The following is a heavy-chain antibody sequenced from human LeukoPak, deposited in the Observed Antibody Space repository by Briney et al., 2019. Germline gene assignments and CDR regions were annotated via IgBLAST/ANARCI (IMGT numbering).Heavy chain of an antibody. CDR3: ARGPDVVRGVIRTVIFDY. CDR1: GFNFGSYV. V-gene: IGHV3-48*04. Sequence: GGSLRLSCVGTGFNFGSYVMSWVRQAPGKGLEWVSYISSSGSTIYYADSVKGRFTISRDNAKNSLYLQMNSLRAEDTAVYYCARGPDVVRGVIRTVIFDYWGQGTLVTVSS. D-gene: IGHD3-10*01. J-gene: IGHJ4*02. CDR2: ISSSGSTI.